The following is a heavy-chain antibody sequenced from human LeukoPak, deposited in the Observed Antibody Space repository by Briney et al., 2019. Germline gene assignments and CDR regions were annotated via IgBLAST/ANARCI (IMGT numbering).Heavy chain of an antibody. Sequence: GGSLRLSCAASGFTFSSYWMSWVRPAPGKGLEWMGFIISKAYGGTTEYAASVKGRFTISRDDFKSIAYLQVNSLKTEDTALYYCSRGTYPGMAAAGPHDYWGQGTLVTVSS. CDR2: IISKAYGGTT. V-gene: IGHV3-49*04. CDR3: SRGTYPGMAAAGPHDY. J-gene: IGHJ4*02. D-gene: IGHD6-13*01. CDR1: GFTFSSYW.